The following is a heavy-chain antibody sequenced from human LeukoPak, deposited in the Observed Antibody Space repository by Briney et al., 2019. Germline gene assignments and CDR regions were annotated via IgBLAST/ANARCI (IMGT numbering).Heavy chain of an antibody. V-gene: IGHV3-21*04. D-gene: IGHD4/OR15-4a*01. CDR1: GFTFSSYS. CDR2: ISSSSSYI. J-gene: IGHJ4*02. CDR3: ARRAGAYSHPYDY. Sequence: PGGSLRLSCAASGFTFSSYSMNWVRQAPGKGLEWVSSISSSSSYIYYSDSVKGRFTISRDNSKNTLYLQMNSLRAEDTAVYYCARRAGAYSHPYDYWGQGTLVTVSS.